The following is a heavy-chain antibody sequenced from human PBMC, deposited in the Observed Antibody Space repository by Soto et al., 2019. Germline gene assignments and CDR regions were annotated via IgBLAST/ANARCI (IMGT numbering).Heavy chain of an antibody. CDR2: IIPVFGPA. CDR3: GRGGSWAKVDS. D-gene: IGHD6-13*01. Sequence: GASVKVSCKASGGTLKNSAISWVRQAPGQGLEWMGGIIPVFGPAPYTQKFQGRVTITADESTNTAFLDVSSLRSEDTAVYYCGRGGSWAKVDSWGPGTLVTVSS. V-gene: IGHV1-69*13. J-gene: IGHJ4*02. CDR1: GGTLKNSA.